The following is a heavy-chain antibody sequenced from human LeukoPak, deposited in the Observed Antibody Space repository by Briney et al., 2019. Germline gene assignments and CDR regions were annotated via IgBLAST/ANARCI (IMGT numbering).Heavy chain of an antibody. CDR3: AKDHSYGVESFDY. V-gene: IGHV3-9*01. CDR2: ISWNSGSI. CDR1: GFTFDDYA. D-gene: IGHD5-18*01. Sequence: SGGSLRLSCAASGFTFDDYAMHWVRQAPGKGLEWVSGISWNSGSIGYGNSVKGRFTISRDNAKNSLYLQMNSLRVEDTALYYCAKDHSYGVESFDYWGQGTLVTVSS. J-gene: IGHJ4*02.